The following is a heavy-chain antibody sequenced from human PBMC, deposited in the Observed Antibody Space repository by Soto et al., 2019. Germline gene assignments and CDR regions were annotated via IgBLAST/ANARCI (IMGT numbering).Heavy chain of an antibody. CDR2: ISYDGSNK. CDR1: GFTFSSYA. J-gene: IGHJ6*02. V-gene: IGHV3-30-3*01. D-gene: IGHD4-17*01. Sequence: GGSLRLSCAASGFTFSSYAMHWVRQAPGKGLEWVAVISYDGSNKYYADSVKGRFTISRDNSKNTLYLQMNSLRAEDTAVYYCATVTTLNYYYGMDVWGQGTTVTVSS. CDR3: ATVTTLNYYYGMDV.